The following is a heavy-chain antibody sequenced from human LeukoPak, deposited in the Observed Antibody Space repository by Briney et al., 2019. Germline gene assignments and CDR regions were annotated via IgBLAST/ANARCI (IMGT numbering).Heavy chain of an antibody. V-gene: IGHV3-30*02. CDR3: AKDHLAARSYYFDY. CDR2: IRYDGSNK. J-gene: IGHJ4*02. D-gene: IGHD6-6*01. Sequence: GGSLRLSCAASGFTFSSYGMHWVRQAPGKGLEWVAFIRYDGSNKYYADSVKGRFTISRDNSKNTLYLQMNSLRAEDTAVYYCAKDHLAARSYYFDYWGQGTPVTVSS. CDR1: GFTFSSYG.